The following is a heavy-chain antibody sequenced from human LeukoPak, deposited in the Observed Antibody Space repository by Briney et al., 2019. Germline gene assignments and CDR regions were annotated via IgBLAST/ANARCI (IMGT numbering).Heavy chain of an antibody. CDR3: ASSLLYYYDSSGYSIGAFDI. CDR1: GYTFTGYY. V-gene: IGHV1-2*02. CDR2: INPNSGGT. Sequence: ASVKVSCKASGYTFTGYYMHWVRQAPGQGLEWMGWINPNSGGTNYAQKFQGRVTMTRDTSISTAYMELSRLRSDDTAVYYCASSLLYYYDSSGYSIGAFDIWGQGTMVTVSS. D-gene: IGHD3-22*01. J-gene: IGHJ3*02.